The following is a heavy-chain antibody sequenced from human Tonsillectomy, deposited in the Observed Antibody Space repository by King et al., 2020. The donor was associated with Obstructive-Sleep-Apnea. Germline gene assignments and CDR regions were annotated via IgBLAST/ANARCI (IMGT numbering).Heavy chain of an antibody. V-gene: IGHV1-8*01. CDR2: MNPNSSNT. J-gene: IGHJ4*02. CDR3: ARVHGSNSQSHFAY. Sequence: QLVQSGAEVKKPGASVKVSCKASGYTFTTYDIKWVRQATGQGLEWMGWMNPNSSNTGYAQKFQGRVYMTRNTSISTAYMELSSLRSEDTAIYYCARVHGSNSQSHFAYWGQGTLVTVSS. CDR1: GYTFTTYD. D-gene: IGHD5-24*01.